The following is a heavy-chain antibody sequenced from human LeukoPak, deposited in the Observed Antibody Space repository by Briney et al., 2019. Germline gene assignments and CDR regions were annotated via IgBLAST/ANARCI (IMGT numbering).Heavy chain of an antibody. CDR3: ARVTWIQLWSAFDP. J-gene: IGHJ5*02. Sequence: PSETLSLTCAVYGGSFSGYYWSWIRQPPGKGLEWIGEINHSGSTNYNPSLESRVTISVDTSKNQFSLKLSSVTAADTAVYYCARVTWIQLWSAFDPWGQGTLVTVSS. V-gene: IGHV4-34*01. CDR2: INHSGST. CDR1: GGSFSGYY. D-gene: IGHD5-18*01.